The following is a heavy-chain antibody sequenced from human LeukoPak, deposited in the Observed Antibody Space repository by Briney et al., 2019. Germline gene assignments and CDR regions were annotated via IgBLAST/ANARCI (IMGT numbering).Heavy chain of an antibody. CDR1: GGSISIITYD. CDR2: IYYSGST. J-gene: IGHJ4*02. CDR3: PRHLRSSGWDYSAY. D-gene: IGHD6-25*01. V-gene: IGHV4-39*01. Sequence: SETLSLTCAVSGGSISIITYDGGSIRQPPGKGLEWIGSIYYSGSTYYNPSLKSRVAISVDTSKNQFSLKLSSVTAADTAVYYCPRHLRSSGWDYSAYWGQGTLVTVSS.